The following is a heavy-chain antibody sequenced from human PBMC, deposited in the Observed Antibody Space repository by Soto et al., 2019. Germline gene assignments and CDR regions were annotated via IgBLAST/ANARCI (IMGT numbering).Heavy chain of an antibody. D-gene: IGHD6-6*01. CDR1: GYTFTIHD. J-gene: IGHJ4*02. CDR3: ARVSSIAARRSFDS. CDR2: LNLPSGKT. Sequence: QVQLVQSGAEVKKPGASMKVSCKASGYTFTIHDIHWVRQAPGLGLVWMAWLNLPSGKTSYAQKFQGRLTMTGNASTSTAYMEVSSLKSDDTAMYDCARVSSIAARRSFDSWGQGTLVTVSS. V-gene: IGHV1-8*01.